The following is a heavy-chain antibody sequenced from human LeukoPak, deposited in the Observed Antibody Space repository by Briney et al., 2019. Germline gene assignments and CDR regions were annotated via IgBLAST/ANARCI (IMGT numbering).Heavy chain of an antibody. Sequence: SETLSLTCTVSGGSISSSSYYWGWIRQPPGKGLEWIGSIYYSGTTYYNPSLKSRVTISVDTSRNQFSLKLSSVTAADTAVYCARVADSGYDSRGYSDSWGQGTLVTVSS. V-gene: IGHV4-39*07. D-gene: IGHD5-12*01. CDR3: ARVADSGYDSRGYSDS. CDR2: IYYSGTT. CDR1: GGSISSSSYY. J-gene: IGHJ4*02.